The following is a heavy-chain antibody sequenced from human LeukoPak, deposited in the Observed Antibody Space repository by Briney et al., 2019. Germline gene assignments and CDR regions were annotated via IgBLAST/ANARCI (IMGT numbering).Heavy chain of an antibody. V-gene: IGHV1-18*04. CDR3: ARDANTMVRGAIDY. J-gene: IGHJ4*02. CDR2: ISAYNGNT. D-gene: IGHD3-10*01. Sequence: ASVKVSCKASGYTFTSYGISWVRQAPGQGLEWMGWISAYNGNTNYAQKLQGRVTMTTDTSTSTAHMELRSLRSDDTAVYYCARDANTMVRGAIDYWGQGTLVTVSS. CDR1: GYTFTSYG.